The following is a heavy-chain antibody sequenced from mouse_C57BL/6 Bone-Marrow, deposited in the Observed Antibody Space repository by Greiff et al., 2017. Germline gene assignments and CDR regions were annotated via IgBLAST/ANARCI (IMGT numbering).Heavy chain of an antibody. V-gene: IGHV1-85*01. Sequence: QVQLKQSGPELVKPGASVKLSCKASGYTFTSYDINWVKQRPGQGLEWIGRIYPSDGSTKYNEKFKGKATLTVETSSSTAYMELHSLTSEDSAVYFSARDYGSSYWYFDVWGTGTTVTVSS. J-gene: IGHJ1*03. CDR2: IYPSDGST. D-gene: IGHD1-1*01. CDR3: ARDYGSSYWYFDV. CDR1: GYTFTSYD.